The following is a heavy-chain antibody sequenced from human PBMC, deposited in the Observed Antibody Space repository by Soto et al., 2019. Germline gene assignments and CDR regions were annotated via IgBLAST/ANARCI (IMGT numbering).Heavy chain of an antibody. CDR3: ARDYNDCWSGHFDY. Sequence: EVHLVESGGRVAQPGGSLRLSCAASGSRFSDYSMNWVRQAPGRGLEWVSYISSSSSTIHYADSVEGRFAISRDNAKNSRYLQMNMLRAEDTAVYYCARDYNDCWSGHFDYWGQGALVTVSS. V-gene: IGHV3-48*01. CDR2: ISSSSSTI. CDR1: GSRFSDYS. J-gene: IGHJ4*02. D-gene: IGHD3-3*01.